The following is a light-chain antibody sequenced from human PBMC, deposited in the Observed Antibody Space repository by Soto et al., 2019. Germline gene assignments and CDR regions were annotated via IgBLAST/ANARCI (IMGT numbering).Light chain of an antibody. CDR2: DVI. J-gene: IGLJ3*02. V-gene: IGLV2-11*01. CDR3: CSYAGSFIWV. CDR1: TSDVGAYNL. Sequence: QSVLTQPRSVSGSPGQSITLSCDGSTSDVGAYNLVSWYQQHPGEAPKLMIYDVIKRPSGVPYRFSGSKSGNTASLTISGLQADDEADYYCCSYAGSFIWVFGGGTKVTVL.